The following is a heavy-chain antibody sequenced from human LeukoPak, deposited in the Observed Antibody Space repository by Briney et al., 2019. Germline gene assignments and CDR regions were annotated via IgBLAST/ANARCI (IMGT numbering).Heavy chain of an antibody. CDR1: GYIFTGYY. D-gene: IGHD4-17*01. CDR2: INPNSGVT. V-gene: IGHV1-2*02. Sequence: ASVKVSCKASGYIFTGYYMHWVRQAPGQGLEWMGWINPNSGVTNYPQNFQGRVTMTRDTSISTAYMELSRLRSDDTAVYNCAREGDSDYGDYCFDYWGQGTLVTVSS. J-gene: IGHJ4*02. CDR3: AREGDSDYGDYCFDY.